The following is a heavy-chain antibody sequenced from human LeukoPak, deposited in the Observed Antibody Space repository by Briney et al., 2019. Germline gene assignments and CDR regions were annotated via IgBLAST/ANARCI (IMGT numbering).Heavy chain of an antibody. CDR2: ISWNSGSI. CDR1: GFTFDDYA. CDR3: AKVHGHYYDSSGYYYLSGAFDI. D-gene: IGHD3-22*01. V-gene: IGHV3-9*01. Sequence: GRSLRLSCAASGFTFDDYAMHWVRQAPGKGLEWVSGISWNSGSIGYADSVKGRFAISRDNAKNSLYLQMNSLRAEDTALYYCAKVHGHYYDSSGYYYLSGAFDIWGQGTMVTVSS. J-gene: IGHJ3*02.